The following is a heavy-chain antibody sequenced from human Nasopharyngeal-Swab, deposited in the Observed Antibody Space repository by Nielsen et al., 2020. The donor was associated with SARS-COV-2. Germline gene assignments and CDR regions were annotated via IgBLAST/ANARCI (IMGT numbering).Heavy chain of an antibody. Sequence: WVRQAPGQGLEWMGWISAYNGNTNYAQKLQGRVTMTTDTSTSTAYMELRSLRSDDTAVYYCARDPESSSWFDYWGQGTLVTVSS. CDR2: ISAYNGNT. CDR3: ARDPESSSWFDY. J-gene: IGHJ4*02. V-gene: IGHV1-18*01. D-gene: IGHD6-13*01.